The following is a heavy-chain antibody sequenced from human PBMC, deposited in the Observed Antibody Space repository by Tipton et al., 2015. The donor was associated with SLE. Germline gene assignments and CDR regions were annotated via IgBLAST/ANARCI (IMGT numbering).Heavy chain of an antibody. CDR1: GFTFSSYG. D-gene: IGHD5-18*01. CDR3: ARLHGYSYGLNWFDP. V-gene: IGHV3-23*01. CDR2: ISGSGGTT. Sequence: GSLRLSCAASGFTFSSYGMSWVRQAPGKGLEWVSSISGSGGTTYYADSVKGRFTISRDNSKNTLYLQMNSLRADDTAVYYCARLHGYSYGLNWFDPWGQGTLISVSS. J-gene: IGHJ5*02.